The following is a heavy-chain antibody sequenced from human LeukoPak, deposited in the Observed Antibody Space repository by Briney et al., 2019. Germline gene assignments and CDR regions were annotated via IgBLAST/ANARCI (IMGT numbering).Heavy chain of an antibody. Sequence: SSETLSLTCAVSGGSISSGGYSWSWIRQPPGKGLEWIGYIYHSGSTYYNPPLKSRVTISVDRSKNQFSLKLSSVTAADTAVYYCARALRCSSTSCYLRGWFDPWGQGTLVTVSS. CDR2: IYHSGST. V-gene: IGHV4-30-2*01. J-gene: IGHJ5*02. D-gene: IGHD2-2*01. CDR1: GGSISSGGYS. CDR3: ARALRCSSTSCYLRGWFDP.